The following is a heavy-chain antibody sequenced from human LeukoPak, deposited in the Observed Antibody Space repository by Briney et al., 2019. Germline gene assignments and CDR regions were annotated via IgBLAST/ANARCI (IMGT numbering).Heavy chain of an antibody. J-gene: IGHJ3*02. Sequence: PSETLSLTCALYGGSLSGYYWSWIRQPPGKGREWIGEINHSGGTNYTPPLKSRVTISLATSKNQFSLKLSSVTAADTAVYYCARDVGDCSGGSCYSDAFDIWGQGTMVTVSS. CDR3: ARDVGDCSGGSCYSDAFDI. CDR1: GGSLSGYY. V-gene: IGHV4-34*01. D-gene: IGHD2-15*01. CDR2: INHSGGT.